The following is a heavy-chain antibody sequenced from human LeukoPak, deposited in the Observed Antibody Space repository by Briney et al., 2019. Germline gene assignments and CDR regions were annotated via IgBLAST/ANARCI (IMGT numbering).Heavy chain of an antibody. CDR3: ARGGSGNFYY. CDR1: GFTFSSYA. CDR2: IGRDGGST. V-gene: IGHV3-74*03. Sequence: PWSSLRLSCAASGFTFSSYAMHWVRQAPGKGLVWVSRIGRDGGSTTYADSVQGRFTISRDNAKNTVYLELTSLRAEDTAVYYCARGGSGNFYYWGQGTLVTVSS. D-gene: IGHD1-26*01. J-gene: IGHJ4*02.